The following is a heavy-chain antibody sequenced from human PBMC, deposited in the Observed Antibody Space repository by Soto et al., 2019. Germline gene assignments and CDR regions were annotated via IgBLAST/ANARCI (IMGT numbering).Heavy chain of an antibody. J-gene: IGHJ3*02. CDR1: GYTFTSYG. Sequence: ASVKVSCKASGYTFTSYGISWVRQATGQGLEWMGWMNPNSGNTGYAQKFQGRVTMTRNTSISTAYMELSSLRSEDTAVYYCARGMISSKGTPAFDIWGQGTMVTVSS. D-gene: IGHD6-13*01. CDR2: MNPNSGNT. V-gene: IGHV1-8*02. CDR3: ARGMISSKGTPAFDI.